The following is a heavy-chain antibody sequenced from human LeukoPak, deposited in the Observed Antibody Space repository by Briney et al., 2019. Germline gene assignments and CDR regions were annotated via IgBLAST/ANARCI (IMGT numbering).Heavy chain of an antibody. D-gene: IGHD3-3*01. CDR2: INHRGST. Sequence: PSETLSLTCAVYGGSFSGYYWSWIRQPPGKGLEWIGEINHRGSTNYNPSLKSRVTISVDTSKNQFSLKLSSVTAADTAVYYCARAPRYYDFWSGYSSYYYYGMDVWGQGTTVTVSS. V-gene: IGHV4-34*01. J-gene: IGHJ6*02. CDR1: GGSFSGYY. CDR3: ARAPRYYDFWSGYSSYYYYGMDV.